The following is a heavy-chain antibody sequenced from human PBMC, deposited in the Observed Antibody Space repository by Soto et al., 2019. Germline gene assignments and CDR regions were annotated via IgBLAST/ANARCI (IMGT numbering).Heavy chain of an antibody. CDR1: GFTFSSYA. V-gene: IGHV3-23*01. CDR3: AKGGPGYGSGSYTPLVY. J-gene: IGHJ4*02. CDR2: ISGSGGST. Sequence: EVQLLESGGGLVQPGGSLRLSCAASGFTFSSYAMSWVRQAPGKGLEWVSAISGSGGSTYYADSVKGRFTISRDNSKNTLYLQMNSLRAEDTAVYYCAKGGPGYGSGSYTPLVYWGQGTLVTVSS. D-gene: IGHD3-10*01.